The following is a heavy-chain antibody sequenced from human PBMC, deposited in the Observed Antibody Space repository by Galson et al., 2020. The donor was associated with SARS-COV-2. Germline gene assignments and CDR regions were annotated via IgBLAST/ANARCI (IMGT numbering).Heavy chain of an antibody. CDR1: GFTFSNYA. CDR2: ISYDGSKT. CDR3: ARAGDYIWGTYRIDY. V-gene: IGHV3-30*04. D-gene: IGHD3-16*02. J-gene: IGHJ4*02. Sequence: GESLKISCVASGFTFSNYAMLWVRQAPGKGLAWVAHISYDGSKTYYADSVKGRFTISRDNSKTTLYLQMDSLRADDTAVYYCARAGDYIWGTYRIDYWGQGAQVTVSS.